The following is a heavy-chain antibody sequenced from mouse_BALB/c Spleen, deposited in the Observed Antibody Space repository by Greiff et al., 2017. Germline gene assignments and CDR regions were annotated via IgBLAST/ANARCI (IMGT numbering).Heavy chain of an antibody. CDR1: GYSITSDYA. Sequence: EVQLQESGPGLVKPSQSLSLTCTVTGYSITSDYAWNWIRQFPGNKLEWMGYISYSGSTSYNPSLKSRISITRDTSKNQFFLQLNSVTTEDTATYYSAKATVEDGFAYWGQGTLVTVSA. CDR2: ISYSGST. J-gene: IGHJ3*01. V-gene: IGHV3-2*02. D-gene: IGHD1-1*01. CDR3: AKATVEDGFAY.